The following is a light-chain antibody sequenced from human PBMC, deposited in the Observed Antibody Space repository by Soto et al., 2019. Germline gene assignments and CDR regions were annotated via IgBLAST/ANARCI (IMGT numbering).Light chain of an antibody. Sequence: EIVLTQSPATLSLSPGERATPSCRASQSVSSYLAWYQQKPGQAPRLLIYDASNRATGIPARFSGSGSGTDFTLTIARLEPEDFAVYYCQQYGGSPRTFGQGTRLEI. CDR2: DAS. CDR3: QQYGGSPRT. J-gene: IGKJ5*01. V-gene: IGKV3-20*01. CDR1: QSVSSY.